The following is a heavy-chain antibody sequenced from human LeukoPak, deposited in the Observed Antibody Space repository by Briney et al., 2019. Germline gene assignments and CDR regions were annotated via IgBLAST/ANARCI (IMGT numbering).Heavy chain of an antibody. D-gene: IGHD3-9*01. CDR1: GYTFTSYY. Sequence: ASVKVSCKASGYTFTSYYIHWVRQAPGQGLEWMGWINPNSGGTNYARKFQGRVTLTRDTSISTVYMELTGLTSDDTAVYYCARGYCDTNDCPPGAYWGQGALVTVSS. CDR2: INPNSGGT. CDR3: ARGYCDTNDCPPGAY. V-gene: IGHV1-2*02. J-gene: IGHJ4*02.